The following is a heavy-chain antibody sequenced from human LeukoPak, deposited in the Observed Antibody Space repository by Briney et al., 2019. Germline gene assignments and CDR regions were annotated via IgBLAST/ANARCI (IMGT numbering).Heavy chain of an antibody. Sequence: GGSLRLSCAASGFTFSSYSMNWVRQAPGKGLEWVSSISSSSSYIYYADSVKGRFTISRDNAKNSLYLQMNSLRAEDTAVYYCASHLYCDILTGYLPLEPWGQGTLVTVSS. CDR2: ISSSSSYI. CDR3: ASHLYCDILTGYLPLEP. J-gene: IGHJ5*02. V-gene: IGHV3-21*01. CDR1: GFTFSSYS. D-gene: IGHD3-9*01.